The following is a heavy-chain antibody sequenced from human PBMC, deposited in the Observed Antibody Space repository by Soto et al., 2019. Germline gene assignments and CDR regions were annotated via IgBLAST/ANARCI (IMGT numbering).Heavy chain of an antibody. CDR1: GYTFTSYY. Sequence: GASVKVSCKASGYTFTSYYMHWVRQAPGQGLEWMGIINPSGGSTSYAQKFQGRVTMTKNTLYLQMNSLRAEDTAVYYCAKGHRSTPLTVTTGPYSYYGMDVWGQGTTVTVSS. CDR3: AKGHRSTPLTVTTGPYSYYGMDV. CDR2: INPSGGST. J-gene: IGHJ6*02. D-gene: IGHD4-17*01. V-gene: IGHV1-46*01.